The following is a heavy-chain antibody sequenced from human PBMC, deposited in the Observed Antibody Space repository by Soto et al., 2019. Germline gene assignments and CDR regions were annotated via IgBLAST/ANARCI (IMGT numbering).Heavy chain of an antibody. CDR3: ARDGQQLAPTGFDP. J-gene: IGHJ5*02. CDR2: IYYSGST. Sequence: LSLTCTVSGGSISSGGYYWSWIRQHPGKGLEWIGYIYYSGSTYYNPSLKSRVTISVDTSKNQFSLKLSSVTAADTAVYYCARDGQQLAPTGFDPWGQGTLVTVSS. D-gene: IGHD6-13*01. V-gene: IGHV4-31*03. CDR1: GGSISSGGYY.